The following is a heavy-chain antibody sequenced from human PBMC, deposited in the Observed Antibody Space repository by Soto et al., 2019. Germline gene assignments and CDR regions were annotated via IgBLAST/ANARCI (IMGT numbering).Heavy chain of an antibody. Sequence: SETLSVTWTVSGGSISSGDYYWSWIRQPPGKGLEWIGYIYYSGSTYYNPSLKSRVTISVDTSKNQFSLKLSSVTAADTAVYYCARTYYYDSSGYGFDPWGQGTLVTVSS. CDR3: ARTYYYDSSGYGFDP. J-gene: IGHJ5*02. D-gene: IGHD3-22*01. V-gene: IGHV4-30-4*01. CDR1: GGSISSGDYY. CDR2: IYYSGST.